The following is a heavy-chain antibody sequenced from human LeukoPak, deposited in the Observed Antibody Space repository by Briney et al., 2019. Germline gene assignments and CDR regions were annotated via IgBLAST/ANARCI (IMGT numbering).Heavy chain of an antibody. J-gene: IGHJ5*02. V-gene: IGHV3-9*01. CDR3: AKGSYYDILTGYSWFDP. CDR1: GFTFDDYA. Sequence: SGRSLRLSCAASGFTFDDYAMHWVRQAPGKGLEWVSGISWNSGSIGYADSVKGRFTISRDNAKNSLYLQMNSLRAEDTALYYCAKGSYYDILTGYSWFDPWGQGTLVTVSS. CDR2: ISWNSGSI. D-gene: IGHD3-9*01.